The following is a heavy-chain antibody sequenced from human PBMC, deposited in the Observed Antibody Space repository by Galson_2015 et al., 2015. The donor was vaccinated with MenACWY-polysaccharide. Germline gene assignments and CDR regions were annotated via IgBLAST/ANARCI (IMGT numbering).Heavy chain of an antibody. D-gene: IGHD6-13*01. CDR1: GFTFGDYA. J-gene: IGHJ3*02. V-gene: IGHV3-49*04. Sequence: SLRLSCAASGFTFGDYAMSWVRQAPGKGLEWVGFIRSKAHGGTTEYGTSVKGRFTISRDDSKSSASLQLNSLKTEDTAVYYCTRVCIAAAGVAFDTWGQGTMVTVSS. CDR2: IRSKAHGGTT. CDR3: TRVCIAAAGVAFDT.